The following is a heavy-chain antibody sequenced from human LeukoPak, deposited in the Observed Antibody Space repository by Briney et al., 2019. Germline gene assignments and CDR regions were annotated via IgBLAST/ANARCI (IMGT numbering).Heavy chain of an antibody. CDR2: INGDGRNI. CDR3: TRVIPVAAYYYYYGMDV. Sequence: GGPLRLSCVASGFTFSSYWMHCVRQDPRKGLVWVSRINGDGRNINYADSVRGRFTISRDNAKNSLYLQMNSLRAEDTAVYYCTRVIPVAAYYYYYGMDVWGQGTTVTVSS. CDR1: GFTFSSYW. D-gene: IGHD6-19*01. J-gene: IGHJ6*02. V-gene: IGHV3-74*01.